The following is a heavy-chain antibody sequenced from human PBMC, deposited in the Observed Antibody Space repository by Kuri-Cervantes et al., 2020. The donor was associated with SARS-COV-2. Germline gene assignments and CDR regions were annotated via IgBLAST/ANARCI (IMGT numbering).Heavy chain of an antibody. V-gene: IGHV3-74*01. CDR1: GFTVSTNY. CDR3: ARGRGGSYFDY. Sequence: GGSLRLSCAASGFTVSTNYMSWVRQAPGKGLEWVSRINPDGSYTNNADSVKGRFTLSRDNAKNMLFLQMNSLRAEDTAVYYCARGRGGSYFDYWGQGTLVTVSS. CDR2: INPDGSYT. D-gene: IGHD1-26*01. J-gene: IGHJ4*02.